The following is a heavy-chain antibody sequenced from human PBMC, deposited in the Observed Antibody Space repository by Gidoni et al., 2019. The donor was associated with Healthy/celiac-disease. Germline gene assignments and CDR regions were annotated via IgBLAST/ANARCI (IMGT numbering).Heavy chain of an antibody. J-gene: IGHJ4*02. D-gene: IGHD6-13*01. V-gene: IGHV3-9*01. CDR3: AKDIIAAAGTPTFDY. CDR1: GFTFDDYA. CDR2: ISWNSCSI. Sequence: EVQLVESGGGLVQPGRSLRRSCAASGFTFDDYAMHWVRHAPGKCLEGVSGISWNSCSIGYADSVKGRFTISRGNAKNSLYLQMNSLRAEDTALYYCAKDIIAAAGTPTFDYWGQGTLVTVSS.